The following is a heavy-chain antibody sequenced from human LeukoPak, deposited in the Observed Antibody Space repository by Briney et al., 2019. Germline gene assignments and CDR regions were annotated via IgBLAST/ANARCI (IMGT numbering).Heavy chain of an antibody. Sequence: SGPTLVKPTQTLTLTCTFSGFSLSTSGVSVGWIRQPPGKAPEWLALIYWNDNDLYSPSLKSRLTITKDTSKNQMVLTIINMDPMDTATYYCLHIDFWSAGQEFFDYWGQGTLVTVSS. CDR3: LHIDFWSAGQEFFDY. CDR1: GFSLSTSGVS. CDR2: IYWNDND. V-gene: IGHV2-5*01. D-gene: IGHD3-3*01. J-gene: IGHJ4*02.